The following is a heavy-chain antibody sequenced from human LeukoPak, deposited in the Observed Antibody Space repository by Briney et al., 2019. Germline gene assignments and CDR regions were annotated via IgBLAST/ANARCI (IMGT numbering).Heavy chain of an antibody. CDR1: GYSLTSYW. CDR3: ARQESTIAVAGKQSPAFDY. D-gene: IGHD6-19*01. J-gene: IGHJ4*02. Sequence: GESLKISCKGSGYSLTSYWIGWVRPMPGKGLEWMRIIYPGDSDTRYSPSCQGPVTISADKSISTAYLQWSSLKASDTAMYYCARQESTIAVAGKQSPAFDYWGQGTLVTVSS. V-gene: IGHV5-51*01. CDR2: IYPGDSDT.